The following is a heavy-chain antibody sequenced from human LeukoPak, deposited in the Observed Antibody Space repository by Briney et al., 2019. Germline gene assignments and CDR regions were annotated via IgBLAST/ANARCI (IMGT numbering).Heavy chain of an antibody. D-gene: IGHD2-21*02. CDR1: GYSFTTYW. J-gene: IGHJ4*02. CDR3: ARTYCGGDCYYSYFDY. V-gene: IGHV5-51*01. Sequence: GESLKISCKGSGYSFTTYWIGWVRQMPGNGLEWMGIIYPGDSDTRYSPSFQGQVTISADKSISTAYLQWSSLKASDTAMYYCARTYCGGDCYYSYFDYWGQGTLVTVSS. CDR2: IYPGDSDT.